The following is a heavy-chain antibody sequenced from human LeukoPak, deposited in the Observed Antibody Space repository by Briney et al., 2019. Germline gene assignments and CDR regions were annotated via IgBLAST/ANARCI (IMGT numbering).Heavy chain of an antibody. J-gene: IGHJ4*02. D-gene: IGHD3-9*01. CDR2: ISAYNGNI. Sequence: ASVKVSCKASGYTFTSYGISWVRQAPGQGLEWMGWISAYNGNINYAQKLQGRVTMTTDTSTSTAYMELRSLRSDDTAVYYCGRARPEYSYLLLRYFDWFDYWGQGTLVTVSS. CDR3: GRARPEYSYLLLRYFDWFDY. V-gene: IGHV1-18*01. CDR1: GYTFTSYG.